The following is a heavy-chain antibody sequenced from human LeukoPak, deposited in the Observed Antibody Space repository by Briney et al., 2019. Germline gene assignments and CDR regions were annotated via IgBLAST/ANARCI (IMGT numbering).Heavy chain of an antibody. Sequence: PGGSLRLSCEASGFTVSTNYMSWVRQAPGKGLEWVSVTYSGGSTYYADSVKGRFTISRDNSKNTLYLQMNSLRAEDTAVYCCARDGYYYGMDVWGQGTTVTVSS. V-gene: IGHV3-53*01. CDR1: GFTVSTNY. CDR3: ARDGYYYGMDV. CDR2: TYSGGST. J-gene: IGHJ6*02.